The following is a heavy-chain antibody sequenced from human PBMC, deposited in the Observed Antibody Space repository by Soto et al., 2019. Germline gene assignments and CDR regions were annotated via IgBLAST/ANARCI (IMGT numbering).Heavy chain of an antibody. D-gene: IGHD3-9*01. J-gene: IGHJ4*02. V-gene: IGHV3-73*01. CDR1: GFTFSGSA. Sequence: GGSLRLSCAASGFTFSGSAMHWVRQASGKGLEWVGRIRSKANSYATAYAASVKGRFTISRDDSKNTAYLQMNSLKTEDTAVYYCTRTYYDILTGYPNWGQGTLVTVSS. CDR3: TRTYYDILTGYPN. CDR2: IRSKANSYAT.